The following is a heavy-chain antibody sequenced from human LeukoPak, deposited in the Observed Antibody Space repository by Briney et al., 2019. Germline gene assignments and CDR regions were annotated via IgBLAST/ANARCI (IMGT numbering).Heavy chain of an antibody. CDR2: ISWNSGSI. J-gene: IGHJ3*02. CDR3: AKEDDAFDI. V-gene: IGHV3-9*01. CDR1: GFTFDDHA. Sequence: GGSLRLSCAASGFTFDDHAMHWVRQAPGKGLEWVSGISWNSGSIGYADSVKGRFTISRDNAKNSLYLQMNSLRAEDTALYYCAKEDDAFDIWGQGTMVTVSS.